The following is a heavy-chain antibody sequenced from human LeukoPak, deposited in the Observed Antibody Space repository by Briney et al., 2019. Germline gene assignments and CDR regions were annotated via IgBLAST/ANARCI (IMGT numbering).Heavy chain of an antibody. CDR1: GFTFSNYG. J-gene: IGHJ4*02. CDR2: IGVSGNT. V-gene: IGHV3-23*01. D-gene: IGHD3-3*01. CDR3: AKLHDFWSGYDDY. Sequence: GGSLRLSCAVSGFTFSNYGMSWVRQAPGKGLEWVSVIGVSGNTFYADSVKGRFTISRDNSKNTLYLQMNSLRAEDTAVYYCAKLHDFWSGYDDYWGQGTLVTVSS.